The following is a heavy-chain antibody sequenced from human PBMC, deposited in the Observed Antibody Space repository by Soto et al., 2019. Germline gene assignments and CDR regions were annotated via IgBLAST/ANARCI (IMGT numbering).Heavy chain of an antibody. CDR2: ISGSGGST. Sequence: HPGGSLRLSCAVSGLTVSRTQMSWVRQAPGKGLQWVSVISGSGGSTYYADSVKGRFTISRDNSKNTLYLQMNSLRAEDTAVYYCAKGGIAARPLWFGYWGQGTLVTVSS. CDR1: GLTVSRTQ. V-gene: IGHV3-23*01. CDR3: AKGGIAARPLWFGY. J-gene: IGHJ4*02. D-gene: IGHD6-6*01.